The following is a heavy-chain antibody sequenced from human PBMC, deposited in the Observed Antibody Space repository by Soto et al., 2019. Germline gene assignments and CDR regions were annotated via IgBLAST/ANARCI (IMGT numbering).Heavy chain of an antibody. Sequence: QVQLVQSGAEVKKPGASVKVSCKASGYTFTSYAMHWVRQAPGQRLEWMGWINAGNGNTKYSQKFQGRVTITRDTSASTAYMELSSLRSEDTAVYYCARWGDCSGGSCYPNWFDPWGQGTLVTVSS. CDR2: INAGNGNT. V-gene: IGHV1-3*01. CDR3: ARWGDCSGGSCYPNWFDP. CDR1: GYTFTSYA. D-gene: IGHD2-15*01. J-gene: IGHJ5*02.